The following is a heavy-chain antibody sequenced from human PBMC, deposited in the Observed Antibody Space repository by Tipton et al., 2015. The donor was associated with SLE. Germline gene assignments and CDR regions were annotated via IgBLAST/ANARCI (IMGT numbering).Heavy chain of an antibody. Sequence: TLSLTCTVSGGSISSYYWSWIRQPPGKGLEWIGCVCNSGSANYDPSLKSRGTISVDTSRNHFSLELTSVTAADTAVYYCARQRLRLLSPLDSWGQGTTVTVSS. J-gene: IGHJ6*02. CDR1: GGSISSYY. D-gene: IGHD3-16*01. CDR3: ARQRLRLLSPLDS. CDR2: VCNSGSA. V-gene: IGHV4-59*08.